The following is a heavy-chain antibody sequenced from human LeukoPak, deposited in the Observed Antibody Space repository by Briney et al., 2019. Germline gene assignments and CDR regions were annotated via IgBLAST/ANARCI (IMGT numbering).Heavy chain of an antibody. CDR1: GGTFSSYA. D-gene: IGHD6-13*01. CDR2: IIPIFGTA. J-gene: IGHJ4*02. V-gene: IGHV1-69*06. Sequence: ASVKVSCKASGGTFSSYAISWVRQAPGQGLEWMGGIIPIFGTANYAQKFQGRVTITADKSTSTAYMELSSLRSEDTAVYYCARKKAAAGVEGFDYWGQGTLVTVSS. CDR3: ARKKAAAGVEGFDY.